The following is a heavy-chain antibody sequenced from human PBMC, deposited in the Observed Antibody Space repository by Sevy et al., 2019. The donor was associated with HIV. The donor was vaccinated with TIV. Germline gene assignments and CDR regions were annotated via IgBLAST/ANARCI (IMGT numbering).Heavy chain of an antibody. V-gene: IGHV3-48*02. Sequence: GGSLRLSCAASGFTFSSHTMSWVRQAPGKGLEWVSYISGGGDTIYYADSVKGRFTTSRDNAKNSLYLQMNSLRDEDTAVYYCARPNGVTSGWFDPWGQGTLVTVSS. CDR3: ARPNGVTSGWFDP. CDR2: ISGGGDTI. CDR1: GFTFSSHT. J-gene: IGHJ5*02. D-gene: IGHD2-8*01.